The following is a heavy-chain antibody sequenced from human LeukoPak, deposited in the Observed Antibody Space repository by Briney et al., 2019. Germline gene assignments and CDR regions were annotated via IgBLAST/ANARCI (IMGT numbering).Heavy chain of an antibody. V-gene: IGHV3-7*03. Sequence: QPGGSLRLSCVASGFTFSSRDWMTWVRQAPGKGLEWVANVKQDGSEKNYVDSVKGRFTISRDNAKNSLYLQMNSLRVEDTAVYYCAKVGQNYDILTYYFDYWGQGTLVTVSS. D-gene: IGHD3-9*01. CDR1: GFTFSSRDW. CDR2: VKQDGSEK. J-gene: IGHJ4*02. CDR3: AKVGQNYDILTYYFDY.